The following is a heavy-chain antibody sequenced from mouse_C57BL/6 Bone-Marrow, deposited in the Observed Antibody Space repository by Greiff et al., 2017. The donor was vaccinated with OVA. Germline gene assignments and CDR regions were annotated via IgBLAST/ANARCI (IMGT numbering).Heavy chain of an antibody. CDR1: GFTFSDYY. V-gene: IGHV5-12*01. Sequence: EVKVVESGGGLVQPGGSLKLSCAASGFTFSDYYMYWVRQTPEKRLEWVAYISNGGGSTYYPDTVKGRFTISRDNAKNTLYLQVSRVHSEDTAMYYCARRVFDYWVQGTLVTVSA. CDR2: ISNGGGST. CDR3: ARRVFDY. J-gene: IGHJ3*01.